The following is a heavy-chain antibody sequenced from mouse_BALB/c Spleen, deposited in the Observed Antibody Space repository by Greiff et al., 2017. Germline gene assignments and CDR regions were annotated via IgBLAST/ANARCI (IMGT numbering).Heavy chain of an antibody. Sequence: EVKLQESGPGLVKPSQSLSLTCTVTGYSITSDYAWNWIRQFPGNKLEWMGYISYSGSTSYNPSLKSRISITRDTSKNQFFLQLNSVTTEDTATYYCASAYGSSLYFGYWGQGTTLTVSS. CDR2: ISYSGST. CDR1: GYSITSDYA. V-gene: IGHV3-2*02. CDR3: ASAYGSSLYFGY. D-gene: IGHD1-1*01. J-gene: IGHJ2*01.